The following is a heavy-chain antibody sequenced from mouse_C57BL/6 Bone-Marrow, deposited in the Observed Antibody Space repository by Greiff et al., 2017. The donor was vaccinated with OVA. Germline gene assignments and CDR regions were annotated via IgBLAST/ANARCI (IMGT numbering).Heavy chain of an antibody. CDR2: INPDSSTI. D-gene: IGHD1-1*01. V-gene: IGHV4-1*01. CDR3: ARPTYYGSSFYFDY. CDR1: GIDFSRYW. J-gene: IGHJ2*01. Sequence: EVKLLESGGGLVQPGGSLKLSCAASGIDFSRYWMSWVRRAPGKGLEWIGEINPDSSTINYAPSLKDKFIISRDNAKNTLYLQMSKVRSEDTALYYCARPTYYGSSFYFDYWGQGTTLTVSS.